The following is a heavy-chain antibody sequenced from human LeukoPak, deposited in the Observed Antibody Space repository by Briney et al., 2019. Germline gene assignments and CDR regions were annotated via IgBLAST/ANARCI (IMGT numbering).Heavy chain of an antibody. J-gene: IGHJ4*02. CDR2: IYYSGST. V-gene: IGHV4-31*03. Sequence: SETLSLTCTVSGGSISSGGYYWSWIRQHPGKGLEWIGYIYYSGSTYYNPSLKSRVTISVDTSKNQFSLKLSSVTAADTAVYYCARAPYDSSGYYYGGFDYWGQGTLATVSS. CDR3: ARAPYDSSGYYYGGFDY. D-gene: IGHD3-22*01. CDR1: GGSISSGGYY.